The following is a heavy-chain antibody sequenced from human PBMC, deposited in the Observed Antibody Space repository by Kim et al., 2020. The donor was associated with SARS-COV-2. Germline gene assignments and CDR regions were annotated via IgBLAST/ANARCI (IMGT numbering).Heavy chain of an antibody. CDR3: AGKNYDFWSGSFYYMDL. Sequence: SETLSLTCTVSGGSISGHYWSWIRQAPGKGLEWVGYIYYSGRTNYHPSLESRVTISIDTSKKQFSLKLISVTAADAAVYYCAGKNYDFWSGSFYYMDLWG. CDR1: GGSISGHY. J-gene: IGHJ6*03. D-gene: IGHD3-3*01. CDR2: IYYSGRT. V-gene: IGHV4-59*08.